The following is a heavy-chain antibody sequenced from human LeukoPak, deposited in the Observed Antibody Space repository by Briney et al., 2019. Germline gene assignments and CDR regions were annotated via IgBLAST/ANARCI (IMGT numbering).Heavy chain of an antibody. V-gene: IGHV3-7*01. D-gene: IGHD6-19*01. J-gene: IGHJ4*02. Sequence: GGSLRLSCAASGFTFSSYWMSWVRQAPGKGLEWVANIKQDGSEKYYVDSVKGRFTISRDNAKNSLYLQMNSLRAEDTAVYYCARDGSIAVETPDYWGQGTLVTVSS. CDR3: ARDGSIAVETPDY. CDR2: IKQDGSEK. CDR1: GFTFSSYW.